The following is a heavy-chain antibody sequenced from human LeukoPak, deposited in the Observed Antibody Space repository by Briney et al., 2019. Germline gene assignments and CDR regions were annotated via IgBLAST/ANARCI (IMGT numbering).Heavy chain of an antibody. V-gene: IGHV2-5*02. CDR1: GFSLTSEGVA. J-gene: IGHJ4*02. Sequence: SGPTLVHPPQPLTLTCTFSGFSLTSEGVAVGWIRQPPGKALECLALIFWDDNKHYSPSLKNRLTLTRDTSKNQVVLTMANMDPVDTATYYCAHRTYGPFHYWGQGTLVTVSS. D-gene: IGHD2-8*01. CDR3: AHRTYGPFHY. CDR2: IFWDDNK.